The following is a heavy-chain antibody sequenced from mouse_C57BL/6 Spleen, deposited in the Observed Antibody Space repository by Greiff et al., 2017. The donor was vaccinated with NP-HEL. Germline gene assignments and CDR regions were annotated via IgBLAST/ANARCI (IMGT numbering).Heavy chain of an antibody. CDR2: IDPSDSYT. Sequence: QVQLQQSGAELVKPGASVKLSCKASGYTFTSYWMQWVKQRPGQGLEWIGEIDPSDSYTNYNQKFKGKATLIVDTSSSTAYMQLSSLTSEDSAVYDCGRSTVVTGAWFAYWGQGTLVTVSS. V-gene: IGHV1-50*01. D-gene: IGHD2-2*01. CDR3: GRSTVVTGAWFAY. J-gene: IGHJ3*01. CDR1: GYTFTSYW.